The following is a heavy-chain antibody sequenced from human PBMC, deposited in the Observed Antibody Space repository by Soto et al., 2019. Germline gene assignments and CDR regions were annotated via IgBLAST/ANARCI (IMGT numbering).Heavy chain of an antibody. CDR3: AHIAAADPLRLDV. V-gene: IGHV1-46*01. D-gene: IGHD6-13*01. CDR1: GYTFTRYY. Sequence: ASVKVSCKTVGYTFTRYYMHWLRQAPGQGLEWMGIINPSGGSTSYAQKFQGRVTMTRDTSTSTVYMELSSLRSEDTAVYYCAHIAAADPLRLDVWGKGTTVTGSS. CDR2: INPSGGST. J-gene: IGHJ6*04.